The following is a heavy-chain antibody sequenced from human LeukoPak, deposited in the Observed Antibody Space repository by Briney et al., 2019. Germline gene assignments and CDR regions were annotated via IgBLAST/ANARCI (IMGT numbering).Heavy chain of an antibody. Sequence: SETLSLTCTVSGGSISSYYWSWIRQPPGKGLEWIGYIYYSGSTNYNPSLKSRATISVDTSKNQFSLKLSSVTAADTAVYYCARVGNYYYYYMDVWGKGTTVTVSS. D-gene: IGHD7-27*01. J-gene: IGHJ6*03. CDR2: IYYSGST. V-gene: IGHV4-59*01. CDR1: GGSISSYY. CDR3: ARVGNYYYYYMDV.